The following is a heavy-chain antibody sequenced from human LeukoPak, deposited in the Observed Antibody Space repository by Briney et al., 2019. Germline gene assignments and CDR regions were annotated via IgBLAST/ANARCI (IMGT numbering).Heavy chain of an antibody. CDR2: INAGNGDT. J-gene: IGHJ4*02. CDR3: ARGLWSAHRREYYFDS. Sequence: ASVKVSCKASGYTFTDYAVNWLRQAPGQRLEWMGWINAGNGDTKFSQNYQARVTITRDASASTAYMELSSLTSEDTAVYFCARGLWSAHRREYYFDSWGQGTLVTVSS. CDR1: GYTFTDYA. D-gene: IGHD3-3*01. V-gene: IGHV1-3*01.